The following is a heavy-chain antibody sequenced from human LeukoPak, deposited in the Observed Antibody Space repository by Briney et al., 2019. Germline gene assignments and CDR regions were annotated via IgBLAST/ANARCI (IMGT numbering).Heavy chain of an antibody. Sequence: SETLSLTCAVYGGSFSGYYWSWIRQPPGKGLEWIGEVNHSGSTNYSPSLKSRVTMSVDTSKNQSFLNLSSVTAADMAVYYCARVVWDGVIVAVQPAATPGSIDYWGQGTLVTVSS. CDR2: VNHSGST. J-gene: IGHJ4*02. D-gene: IGHD2-2*01. V-gene: IGHV4-34*01. CDR1: GGSFSGYY. CDR3: ARVVWDGVIVAVQPAATPGSIDY.